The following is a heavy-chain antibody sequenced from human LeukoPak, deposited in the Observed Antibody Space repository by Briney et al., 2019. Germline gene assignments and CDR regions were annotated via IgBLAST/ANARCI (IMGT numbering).Heavy chain of an antibody. J-gene: IGHJ3*01. CDR3: GKDPNGNFIGAFDF. V-gene: IGHV3-23*01. Sequence: GGSLRLSCAASRFAFHNYAMTWLRQAPERGLEWVSSISVDGGDIKYTDSAKGRFTISRDNSKGTLYLQMDSLRVEDTAVYYCGKDPNGNFIGAFDFWGQGTMVTASS. D-gene: IGHD4-23*01. CDR1: RFAFHNYA. CDR2: ISVDGGDI.